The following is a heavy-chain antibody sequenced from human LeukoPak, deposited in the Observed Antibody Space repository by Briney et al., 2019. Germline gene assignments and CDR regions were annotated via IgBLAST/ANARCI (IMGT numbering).Heavy chain of an antibody. CDR3: AHSLYGSRNRTPYYFDY. CDR2: FYWDDCK. CDR1: GFSLSTGGVG. Sequence: ESGPTLVNPTQTLTLTCTFSGFSLSTGGVGVGWSRQPPGKALEWLALFYWDDCKRYSPSPKRSLNVTKDNSKNQVVLTMTNMDTVDTATYYCAHSLYGSRNRTPYYFDYWGQGTLVTVSS. V-gene: IGHV2-5*02. D-gene: IGHD3-10*01. J-gene: IGHJ4*02.